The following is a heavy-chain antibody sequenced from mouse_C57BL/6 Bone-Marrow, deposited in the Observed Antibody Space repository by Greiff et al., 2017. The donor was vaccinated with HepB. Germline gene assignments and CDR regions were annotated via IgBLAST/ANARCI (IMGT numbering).Heavy chain of an antibody. J-gene: IGHJ3*01. V-gene: IGHV1-4*01. Sequence: QVQLKESGAELARPGASVKMSCKASGYTFTSYTMHWVKQRPGQGLEWIGYINPSSGYTKYNQKFKDKATLTADKSSSTAYMQLSSLTSEDSAVYYCARSSVYDGYSPWFAYWGQGTLVTVSA. CDR2: INPSSGYT. D-gene: IGHD2-3*01. CDR1: GYTFTSYT. CDR3: ARSSVYDGYSPWFAY.